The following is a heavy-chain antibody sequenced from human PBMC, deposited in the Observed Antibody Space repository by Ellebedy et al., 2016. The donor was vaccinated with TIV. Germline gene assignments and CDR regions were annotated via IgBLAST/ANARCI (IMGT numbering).Heavy chain of an antibody. J-gene: IGHJ4*02. V-gene: IGHV3-23*01. CDR1: GFTFYTYA. CDR3: AKELVSRDSSSFDY. CDR2: IGARSEYT. D-gene: IGHD3-9*01. Sequence: GESLKISCAASGFTFYTYAMAWVRQAPGKGLEWLSAIGARSEYTFYADSVKGRVTIARANTSNTLYLVINSLRDEDTAVDYCAKELVSRDSSSFDYWGQGTLVTVSS.